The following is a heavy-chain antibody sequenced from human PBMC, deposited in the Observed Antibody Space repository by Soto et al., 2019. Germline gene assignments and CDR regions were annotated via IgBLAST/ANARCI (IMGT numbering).Heavy chain of an antibody. Sequence: PGGSLRLSCAASGFTFSSYWMHWVRQAPGKGLVWVSRINSDGSSTSYADSVKGRFTISRDNAKNTLYLQMNSLRAEDTAVYYCARGGQGSSWSPYYYYGMDVWGQGTTDTVSS. CDR3: ARGGQGSSWSPYYYYGMDV. D-gene: IGHD6-13*01. CDR2: INSDGSST. J-gene: IGHJ6*02. CDR1: GFTFSSYW. V-gene: IGHV3-74*01.